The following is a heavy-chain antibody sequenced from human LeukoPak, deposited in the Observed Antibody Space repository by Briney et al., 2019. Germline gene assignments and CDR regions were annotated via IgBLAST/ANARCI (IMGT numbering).Heavy chain of an antibody. CDR1: GGTFSSYA. Sequence: SVKVSCKASGGTFSSYAISWVRQAPGQGLEWMGGIIPIFGTANYAQKLQGRVTITADKSTSTAYMELSSLRSEDTAVYYCARGAVVVPAAKREDYYYYYGMDVWGKGTTVTVSS. CDR2: IIPIFGTA. J-gene: IGHJ6*04. D-gene: IGHD2-2*01. CDR3: ARGAVVVPAAKREDYYYYYGMDV. V-gene: IGHV1-69*06.